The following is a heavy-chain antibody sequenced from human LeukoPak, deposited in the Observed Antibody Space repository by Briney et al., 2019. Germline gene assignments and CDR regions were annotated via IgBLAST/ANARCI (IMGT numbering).Heavy chain of an antibody. J-gene: IGHJ6*02. V-gene: IGHV3-74*01. CDR1: GFTFSNSW. CDR3: ARPQQGGTTRSHGLDV. D-gene: IGHD2-2*01. Sequence: PGESLRLSCAASGFTFSNSWMQWVRQVPGKGLVWVSRINTDGTSTSYADSVRGRFIISRDNAKNTLYLQMNSLGAEDTAVYYCARPQQGGTTRSHGLDVWGQGTTVTVSS. CDR2: INTDGTST.